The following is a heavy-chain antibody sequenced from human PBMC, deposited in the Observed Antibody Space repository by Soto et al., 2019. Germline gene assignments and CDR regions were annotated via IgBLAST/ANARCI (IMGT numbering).Heavy chain of an antibody. CDR3: VRSGTALVLRHNWFEP. J-gene: IGHJ5*02. CDR2: ITTSGSYI. Sequence: EVQLVESGGGLVKPGGSLRLSCAASGFTFSSYDMNWVRQARGKGLEYVSSITTSGSYIYYGDSVRGRFTISRDNAKNSLFLQMDTLRAQDTAVYYCVRSGTALVLRHNWFEPWCQGTLVTVSS. V-gene: IGHV3-21*01. CDR1: GFTFSSYD. D-gene: IGHD1-1*01.